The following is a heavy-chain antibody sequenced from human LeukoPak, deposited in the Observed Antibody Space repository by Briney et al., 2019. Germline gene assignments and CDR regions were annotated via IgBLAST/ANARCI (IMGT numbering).Heavy chain of an antibody. V-gene: IGHV1-18*01. CDR2: VSAYNGDT. J-gene: IGHJ3*02. CDR3: ARDGDIVVVPAAIADAFDI. CDR1: GYTFSTYG. Sequence: ASVKVSCKASGYTFSTYGISWVRQAPGQGLQWMGWVSAYNGDTNYAQKFQGRVTMTTDTSTSTAYMELRSLRSDDTAVYYCARDGDIVVVPAAIADAFDIWGQGTVVTVSS. D-gene: IGHD2-2*02.